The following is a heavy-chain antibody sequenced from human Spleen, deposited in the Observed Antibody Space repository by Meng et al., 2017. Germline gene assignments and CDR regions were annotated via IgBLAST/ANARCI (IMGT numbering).Heavy chain of an antibody. D-gene: IGHD1-1*01. CDR3: SERTDYYYYYGMDV. Sequence: GGSLRLSCAASGFTFSNYAMSWVRQAPGKGLEWVSAISGGGGSTYYADSVKGRFAISRDNSKNTLYLQMNGMRAEDTAVYYCSERTDYYYYYGMDVWGRGTTVTVSS. V-gene: IGHV3-23*01. J-gene: IGHJ6*02. CDR2: ISGGGGST. CDR1: GFTFSNYA.